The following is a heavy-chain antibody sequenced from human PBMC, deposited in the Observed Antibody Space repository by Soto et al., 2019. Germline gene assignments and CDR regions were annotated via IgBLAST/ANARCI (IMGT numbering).Heavy chain of an antibody. J-gene: IGHJ6*03. D-gene: IGHD6-6*01. CDR1: GGSISSYY. CDR3: AGASSSSGDYYYMDV. V-gene: IGHV4-59*01. CDR2: IYYSGST. Sequence: PSETLSLTCTVSGGSISSYYWSWIRQPPGKGLEWIGYIYYSGSTNYNPSLKSRVTISVDTSKNQFSLKLSSVTAADTAVYYCAGASSSSGDYYYMDVWGKGTTVTVAS.